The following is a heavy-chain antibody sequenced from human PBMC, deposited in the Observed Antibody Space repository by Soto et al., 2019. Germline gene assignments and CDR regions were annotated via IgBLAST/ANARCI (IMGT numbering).Heavy chain of an antibody. Sequence: VQLLESGGGLVQPGGSLRLSCEGSGFTFSNYAMSWVRQAPGEGPEWVSTIGGGDDIFYADSVKGRFTITRDDSKSTMYLQIDNLRVADTAIYFCTKDSVSYNRIYDAFYIWGQGTVVTVSS. CDR3: TKDSVSYNRIYDAFYI. D-gene: IGHD1-26*01. CDR2: IGGGDDI. V-gene: IGHV3-23*01. J-gene: IGHJ3*02. CDR1: GFTFSNYA.